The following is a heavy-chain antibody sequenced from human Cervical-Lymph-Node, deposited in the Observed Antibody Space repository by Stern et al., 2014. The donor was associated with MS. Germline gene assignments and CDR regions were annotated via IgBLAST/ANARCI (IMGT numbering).Heavy chain of an antibody. J-gene: IGHJ6*02. CDR3: ARDLDYSSGSFYVMDV. V-gene: IGHV1-18*01. CDR2: ISTFNCDT. CDR1: GYTFSNYA. D-gene: IGHD3-3*01. Sequence: DQLVESGPEVKKPGASVKVSCKASGYTFSNYAFTWVRQAPGQGLEWMGWISTFNCDTNLAQKIQGRVTMTKDPSTNTVYMELRSLRSDDTAIYYCARDLDYSSGSFYVMDVWGQGTTVTVSS.